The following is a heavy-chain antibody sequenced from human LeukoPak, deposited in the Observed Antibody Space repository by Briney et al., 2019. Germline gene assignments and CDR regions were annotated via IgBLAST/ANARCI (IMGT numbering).Heavy chain of an antibody. Sequence: GGSLRLSCAASGFTFSSYAMSWVRQAPGKGLEWVSAISGSGCSTYYAYSVKGRFTISRDNSKNTLYRQMNSLRAEDTAVYYCANARGSYRGYWGQGPLVPVSS. CDR2: ISGSGCST. J-gene: IGHJ4*02. CDR3: ANARGSYRGY. V-gene: IGHV3-23*01. CDR1: GFTFSSYA. D-gene: IGHD1-26*01.